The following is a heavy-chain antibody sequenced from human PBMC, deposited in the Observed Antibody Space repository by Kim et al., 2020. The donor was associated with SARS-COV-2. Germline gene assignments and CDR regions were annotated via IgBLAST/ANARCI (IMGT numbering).Heavy chain of an antibody. CDR2: NT. Sequence: NTKYSQKFQGRVTITRDTSASTAYMELSSLRSEDTAVYYCARPRLGELTYWGQGTLVTVSS. J-gene: IGHJ4*02. CDR3: ARPRLGELTY. V-gene: IGHV1-3*01. D-gene: IGHD3-16*01.